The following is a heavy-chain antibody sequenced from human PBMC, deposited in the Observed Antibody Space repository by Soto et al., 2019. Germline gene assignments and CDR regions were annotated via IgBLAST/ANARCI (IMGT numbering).Heavy chain of an antibody. CDR1: GFSLSSSGVG. D-gene: IGHD3-10*01. Sequence: QITLKESGPTLVRPTQTLTLTCTFSGFSLSSSGVGVGWIRQPPGKALEWLALIYWDDDKRYSPSLKSRLTIPKDTSKNQVVLTLTKLDTGDTATYYCARGGWTTYYSPFFDYWGQGTLVTVSS. CDR2: IYWDDDK. V-gene: IGHV2-5*02. J-gene: IGHJ4*02. CDR3: ARGGWTTYYSPFFDY.